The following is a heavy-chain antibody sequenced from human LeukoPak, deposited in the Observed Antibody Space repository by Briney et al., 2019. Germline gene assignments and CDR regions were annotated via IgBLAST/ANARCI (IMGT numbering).Heavy chain of an antibody. CDR2: IYPGDSDT. CDR1: GSTFTSYW. J-gene: IGHJ6*02. CDR3: ARLVDFMDV. Sequence: GGPLKISCRGSGSTFTSYWIGGVRRLPGKGLEWMGIIYPGDSDTRYSPSFQGQVTISADKSISTAYLQWSSLKASDTAMYYCARLVDFMDVWGQGTTVTVSS. V-gene: IGHV5-51*01. D-gene: IGHD3-3*01.